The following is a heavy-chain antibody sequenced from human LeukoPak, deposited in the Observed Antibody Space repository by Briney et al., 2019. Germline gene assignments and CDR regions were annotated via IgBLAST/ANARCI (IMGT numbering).Heavy chain of an antibody. D-gene: IGHD3-10*01. CDR1: GYTFTSYD. J-gene: IGHJ4*02. CDR3: ARRGLAMVRGVIIYYFDY. CDR2: MNPNSGNT. Sequence: ASVKVSCKASGYTFTSYDINWVRQDTGQGLEWMGWMNPNSGNTGYAQKFQGRVTMTRNTSISTAYMELSSLRSEDTAVYYCARRGLAMVRGVIIYYFDYWGQGTLVTVSS. V-gene: IGHV1-8*01.